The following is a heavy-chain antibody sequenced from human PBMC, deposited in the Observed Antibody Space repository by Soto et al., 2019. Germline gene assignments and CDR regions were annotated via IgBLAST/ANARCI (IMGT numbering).Heavy chain of an antibody. CDR3: AKDSSSWEPDPYYYYGMDV. Sequence: GGSLRLSCAASGFTFSSYGMHWVRQAPGKGLEWVAVISYDGSSKYYADSVKGGLTISRDNSKDTLYLQMNSLRAEDTAVYYCAKDSSSWEPDPYYYYGMDVWGQGTTVTVSS. V-gene: IGHV3-30*18. J-gene: IGHJ6*02. D-gene: IGHD6-13*01. CDR2: ISYDGSSK. CDR1: GFTFSSYG.